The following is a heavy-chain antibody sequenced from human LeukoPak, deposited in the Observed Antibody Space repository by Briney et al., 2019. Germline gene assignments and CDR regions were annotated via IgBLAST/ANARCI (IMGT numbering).Heavy chain of an antibody. Sequence: PGGSLRLSCAASGFTFSSYAMSWVRQAPGKGLEWVSAISGSGGSTYYADSVKGRFTISRDSSKNTLYLQMNSLRAEDTAVYYCAAYYDFWSGYPPTFDYWGQGPLVTVSS. D-gene: IGHD3-3*01. CDR3: AAYYDFWSGYPPTFDY. CDR1: GFTFSSYA. V-gene: IGHV3-23*01. J-gene: IGHJ4*02. CDR2: ISGSGGST.